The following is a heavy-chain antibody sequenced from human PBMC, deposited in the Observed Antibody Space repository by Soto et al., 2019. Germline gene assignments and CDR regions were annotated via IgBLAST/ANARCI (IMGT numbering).Heavy chain of an antibody. CDR3: ARSMPGRDGYNYDY. V-gene: IGHV4-39*01. J-gene: IGHJ4*02. Sequence: QLQLQESGPGLVKPSETLSLTCTVSGVSISSSSYYWGWIRQPPGKGREWIGSIYYSGSTYYNPSLKSRVTISVDTSKNQFSLQLSSVNAADTAVYYCARSMPGRDGYNYDYWGQGTLVTVSS. CDR2: IYYSGST. D-gene: IGHD5-12*01. CDR1: GVSISSSSYY.